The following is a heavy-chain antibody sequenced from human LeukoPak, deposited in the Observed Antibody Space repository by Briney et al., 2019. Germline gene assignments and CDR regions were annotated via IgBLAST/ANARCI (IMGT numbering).Heavy chain of an antibody. CDR2: ISYDGSDK. J-gene: IGHJ6*03. CDR1: GFTFSSFG. Sequence: GGSLRLSCAASGFTFSSFGMHWVRQAPGKGLEWVALISYDGSDKYYADSVKGRFTISRDNAKNSLYLQMNSLRAEDTAVYYCARDPGSTPLYYYYYMDVWGKGTTVTVSS. D-gene: IGHD1-26*01. CDR3: ARDPGSTPLYYYYYMDV. V-gene: IGHV3-30*03.